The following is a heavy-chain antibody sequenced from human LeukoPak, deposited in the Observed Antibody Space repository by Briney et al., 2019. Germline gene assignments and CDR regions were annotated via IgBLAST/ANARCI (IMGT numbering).Heavy chain of an antibody. V-gene: IGHV3-23*01. D-gene: IGHD2-21*02. CDR1: GFTFSSYA. CDR3: AKDARFIVVVTATPLNGMDV. CDR2: ISGSGGST. Sequence: GGSLRLSCAASGFTFSSYAMSWVRQAPGKGLEWVSAISGSGGSTYYADSVKGRFTISRDNSKNTLYLQMNSLRAEDTAVYYCAKDARFIVVVTATPLNGMDVWGQGTTVTVSS. J-gene: IGHJ6*02.